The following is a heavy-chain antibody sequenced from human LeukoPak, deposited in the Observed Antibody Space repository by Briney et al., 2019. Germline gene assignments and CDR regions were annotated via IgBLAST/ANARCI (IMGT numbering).Heavy chain of an antibody. J-gene: IGHJ3*02. V-gene: IGHV4-59*01. CDR3: ARDQLYYDSSGYVFDI. CDR2: IYYSGST. CDR1: GGSISSYY. Sequence: SETLSLACTVSGGSISSYYWSWIRQPPGKGLEWIGYIYYSGSTNYNPSLKSRVTISVDTSKNQFSLKLSSVTAADTAVYYCARDQLYYDSSGYVFDIWGQGTMVTVSS. D-gene: IGHD3-22*01.